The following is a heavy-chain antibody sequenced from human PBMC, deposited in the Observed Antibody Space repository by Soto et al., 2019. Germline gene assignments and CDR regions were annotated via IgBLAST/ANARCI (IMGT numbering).Heavy chain of an antibody. CDR2: IYYSGST. Sequence: KSSETLSLTCTVSGGSISSGDYYWSWIRQPPGKGLEWIGYIYYSGSTYYNPSLKSRVTISVDTSKNQFSLKLSSVTAADTAVYYCARASFTYYYDSSGPYYFDYWGQGTQVTVSS. D-gene: IGHD3-22*01. CDR1: GGSISSGDYY. CDR3: ARASFTYYYDSSGPYYFDY. J-gene: IGHJ4*02. V-gene: IGHV4-30-4*01.